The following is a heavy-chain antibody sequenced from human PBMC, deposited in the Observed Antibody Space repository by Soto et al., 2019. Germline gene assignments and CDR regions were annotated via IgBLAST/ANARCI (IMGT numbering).Heavy chain of an antibody. CDR1: GGSFSGYY. D-gene: IGHD1-26*01. Sequence: TSETLSLTCAVYGGSFSGYYWSWIRQPPGKGLEWIGEINHSGGTNYNPSLKSRVTISVDTSKNQFSLKLSSVTAADTAVYYCASAELLTRFDYWGQGTLVTVSS. V-gene: IGHV4-34*01. CDR2: INHSGGT. J-gene: IGHJ4*02. CDR3: ASAELLTRFDY.